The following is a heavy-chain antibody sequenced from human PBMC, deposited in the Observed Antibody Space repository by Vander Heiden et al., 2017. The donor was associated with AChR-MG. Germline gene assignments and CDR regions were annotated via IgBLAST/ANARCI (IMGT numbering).Heavy chain of an antibody. Sequence: EVQLVESGGGLVKPGGSLRLSCAASGFTFSSYSMNWVRQAPGKGLEWVSSISSSSSYIYYADSVKGRFTISRDNAKNSLYLQMNSLRAEDTAVYYCARKVSAVAGTNLFDYWGQGTLVTVSS. J-gene: IGHJ4*02. CDR3: ARKVSAVAGTNLFDY. CDR1: GFTFSSYS. D-gene: IGHD6-19*01. V-gene: IGHV3-21*01. CDR2: ISSSSSYI.